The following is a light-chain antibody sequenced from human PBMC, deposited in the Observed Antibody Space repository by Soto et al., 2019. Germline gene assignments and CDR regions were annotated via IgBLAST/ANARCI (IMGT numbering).Light chain of an antibody. CDR3: MQSIQLPRT. V-gene: IGKV2D-29*01. CDR2: EVS. J-gene: IGKJ1*01. CDR1: QSVLYTSNNKNY. Sequence: DIVMTQSPDSLAVSLGERATINCKSSQSVLYTSNNKNYLAWYLQKPGQPPQLLIYEVSNRFSGVPDRFSGSGSGTDFTLKISRVEAEDVGVYYCMQSIQLPRTFGQGTKVDIK.